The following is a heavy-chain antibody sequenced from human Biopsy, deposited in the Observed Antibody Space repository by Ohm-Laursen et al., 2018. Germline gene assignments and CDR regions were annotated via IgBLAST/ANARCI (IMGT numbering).Heavy chain of an antibody. V-gene: IGHV1-69*06. CDR2: VIPISNTA. CDR1: GGSFSDYG. D-gene: IGHD4-17*01. CDR3: ATLTEDYGASPDS. Sequence: SSVTVSCKASGGSFSDYGLSWVRQAPGRGLEWMGRVIPISNTANYAQNFQDRLTITADRSTNTAYMELNSLRSEDTAVYFCATLTEDYGASPDSWGQGNLVVVSS. J-gene: IGHJ4*02.